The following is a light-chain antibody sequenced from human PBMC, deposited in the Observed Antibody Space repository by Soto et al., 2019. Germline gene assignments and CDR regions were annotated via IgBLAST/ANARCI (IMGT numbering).Light chain of an antibody. CDR2: GAS. CDR1: QSVATN. V-gene: IGKV3-15*01. CDR3: QQDNNWPQT. J-gene: IGKJ1*01. Sequence: EAVLTQSPATLSVSPGERATLSCRASQSVATNLAWYQQRPCQAPRLLIYGASKRAVGLPARFSGSGSGTEFTLTITSLQSEDFAVYYCQQDNNWPQTFGQGTKVEIK.